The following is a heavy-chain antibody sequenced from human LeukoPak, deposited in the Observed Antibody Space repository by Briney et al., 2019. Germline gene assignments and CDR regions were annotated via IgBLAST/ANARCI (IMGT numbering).Heavy chain of an antibody. Sequence: GGSLRLSCAASGFTFSSYGMHWVRQAPGKGLEWVAFIRYDGSNKYYADSVKGRFTISRDNSKNTLYLQMNSLRAEDTAVYYCAKLVELVSTFDYWGQGTLVTVSS. CDR1: GFTFSSYG. CDR2: IRYDGSNK. V-gene: IGHV3-30*02. CDR3: AKLVELVSTFDY. D-gene: IGHD6-6*01. J-gene: IGHJ4*02.